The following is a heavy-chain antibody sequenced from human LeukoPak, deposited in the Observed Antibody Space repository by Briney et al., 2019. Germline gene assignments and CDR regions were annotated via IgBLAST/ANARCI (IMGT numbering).Heavy chain of an antibody. CDR1: GYTFTGYY. D-gene: IGHD3-9*01. CDR2: INPNSGGT. CDR3: ARSPSVYDILTGYPGWYFDL. J-gene: IGHJ2*01. Sequence: SVKVSCKASGYTFTGYYMHWVRQAPGQGREWRGWINPNSGGTNYAQKFQGRVTMTRDTSISTAYMELSRLRSDDTAVYYCARSPSVYDILTGYPGWYFDLWGRGTLVTVSS. V-gene: IGHV1-2*02.